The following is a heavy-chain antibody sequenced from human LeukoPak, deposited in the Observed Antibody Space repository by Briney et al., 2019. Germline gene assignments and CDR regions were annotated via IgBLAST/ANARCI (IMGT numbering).Heavy chain of an antibody. CDR3: ARDSPAY. J-gene: IGHJ4*02. Sequence: GGSLRLSCAASGFTFSSYAMHWVRQAPGKGLEWVALISYDGSNKYYADSVKGRFTISRDNSKNTLYLQMNSLRAEDTAVYYCARDSPAYWGPGTLVTVSS. CDR2: ISYDGSNK. V-gene: IGHV3-30*04. CDR1: GFTFSSYA.